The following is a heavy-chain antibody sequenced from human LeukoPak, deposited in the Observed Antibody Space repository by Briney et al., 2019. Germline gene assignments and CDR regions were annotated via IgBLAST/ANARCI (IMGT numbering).Heavy chain of an antibody. J-gene: IGHJ5*02. Sequence: GASVKVSCKASGYTFTTYAIHWARQAPGQRLEWMGWINSDNGNTKYSQKFQGRVTITRDTSAYTAYMELRSLSSADTAVYFCARAPYDFLTGYSLNWFDPWGQGTLVTVSS. V-gene: IGHV1-3*04. CDR2: INSDNGNT. CDR3: ARAPYDFLTGYSLNWFDP. D-gene: IGHD3-9*01. CDR1: GYTFTTYA.